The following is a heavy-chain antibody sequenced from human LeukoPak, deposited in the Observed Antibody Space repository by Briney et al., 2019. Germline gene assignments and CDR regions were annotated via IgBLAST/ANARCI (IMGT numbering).Heavy chain of an antibody. D-gene: IGHD4-17*01. V-gene: IGHV1-69*13. J-gene: IGHJ4*02. CDR1: GGTFISYA. Sequence: GASVKVSCKASGGTFISYAISWVRQAPGQGLEWMGGIIPIFGTANYAQKFQGRVTITADESTSTAYMELSSLRSEDTAVYYCARGTNDLDYGDYLPDYWAREPWSPSPQ. CDR3: ARGTNDLDYGDYLPDY. CDR2: IIPIFGTA.